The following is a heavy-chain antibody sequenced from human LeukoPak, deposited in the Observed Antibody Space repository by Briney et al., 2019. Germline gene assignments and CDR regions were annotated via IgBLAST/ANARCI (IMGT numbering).Heavy chain of an antibody. V-gene: IGHV3-23*01. CDR3: AKDRNIVVVTAIFDY. J-gene: IGHJ4*02. D-gene: IGHD2-21*02. Sequence: GGSLRLSCAASGFTFSSYAVSWVRQAPGKGLEWVSAISGSGGSTHYADSVKGRFTISRDNSKNTLYLQMNSLRAEDTAVYYCAKDRNIVVVTAIFDYWGQGTLVTVSS. CDR2: ISGSGGST. CDR1: GFTFSSYA.